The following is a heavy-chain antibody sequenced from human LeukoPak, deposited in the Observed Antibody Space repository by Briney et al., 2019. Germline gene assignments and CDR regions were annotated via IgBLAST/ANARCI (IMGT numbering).Heavy chain of an antibody. CDR2: FDPEDGET. CDR1: GYTLTELS. D-gene: IGHD3-10*01. J-gene: IGHJ3*02. Sequence: ASVKVSCKVSGYTLTELSMHWVRQAPGRGLEWMGGFDPEDGETIYAQKFQGRGTMTEDRSTDTAYMELSSLRSEDTAVYYCATDYGSGSYYHDAFDIWGQGTMVTVSS. V-gene: IGHV1-24*01. CDR3: ATDYGSGSYYHDAFDI.